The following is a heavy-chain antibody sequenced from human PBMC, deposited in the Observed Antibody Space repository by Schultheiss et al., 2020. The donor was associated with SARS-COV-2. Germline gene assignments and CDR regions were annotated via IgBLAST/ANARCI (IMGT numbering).Heavy chain of an antibody. J-gene: IGHJ4*02. CDR3: ARGLGIAVAGADY. CDR1: GINFDDYA. V-gene: IGHV3-9*01. D-gene: IGHD6-19*01. Sequence: GGSLRLSCAASGINFDDYAMHWVRQAPGKGLEWVSGISWNSGSIGYADSVKGRFTISRDNAKNSLYLQMNSLRAEDTAVYYCARGLGIAVAGADYWGQGTLVTVSS. CDR2: ISWNSGSI.